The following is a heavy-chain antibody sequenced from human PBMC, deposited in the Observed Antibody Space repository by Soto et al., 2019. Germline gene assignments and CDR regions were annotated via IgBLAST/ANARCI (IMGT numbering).Heavy chain of an antibody. V-gene: IGHV4-34*01. CDR2: INHSGST. CDR1: GGSFSGYY. J-gene: IGHJ3*02. Sequence: SETLSLTCAVYGGSFSGYYWSWIRQPPGKGLEWIGEINHSGSTNYNPSLKSRVTISVDTSKNQFSLKLSSVTAVDTAVYYCARVWGGAFDIWGQGTMVTVSS. D-gene: IGHD3-10*01. CDR3: ARVWGGAFDI.